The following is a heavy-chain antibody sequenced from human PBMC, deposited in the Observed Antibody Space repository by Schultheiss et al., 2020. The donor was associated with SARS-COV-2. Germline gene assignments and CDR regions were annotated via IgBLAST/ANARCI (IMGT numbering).Heavy chain of an antibody. CDR1: GFTFSSYG. J-gene: IGHJ4*02. Sequence: GGSLRLSCAASGFTFSSYGMHWVRQAPGKGLVWVSRINSDGSSTSYADSVKGRFTISRDNAKNTLYLQMNSLRAEDTAVYYCAREVTVGWGFDYWGQGTLVTVSS. CDR3: AREVTVGWGFDY. D-gene: IGHD4-11*01. V-gene: IGHV3-74*01. CDR2: INSDGSST.